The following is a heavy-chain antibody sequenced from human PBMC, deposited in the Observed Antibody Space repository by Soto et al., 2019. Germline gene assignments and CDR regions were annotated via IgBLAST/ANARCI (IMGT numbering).Heavy chain of an antibody. CDR2: IFYTGSS. D-gene: IGHD2-15*01. Sequence: QVQLQESGPGLVSPSETLSLTCTVSGGSFSNYYWSWIRQPPGKGLEWIGYIFYTGSSIYNPSLKSRVTMSVDMSKKEFSLNLSSVTAADTALYYCARTTTLENSFDYWGQGTLVTVSA. CDR3: ARTTTLENSFDY. J-gene: IGHJ4*02. CDR1: GGSFSNYY. V-gene: IGHV4-59*01.